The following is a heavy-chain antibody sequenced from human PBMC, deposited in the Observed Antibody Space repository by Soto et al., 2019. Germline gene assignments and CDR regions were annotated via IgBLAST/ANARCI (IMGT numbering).Heavy chain of an antibody. D-gene: IGHD3-22*01. J-gene: IGHJ4*02. Sequence: ASVKVSCKASGYTFTSYGISWVRQAPGQGLEWMGWISAYNGNTNYAQKLQGRVTMTTDTSTSTAYMELRSLRSDDTAVYYCARVSPGVWITMIAVVDYWGQGTLVTVSS. CDR1: GYTFTSYG. V-gene: IGHV1-18*01. CDR3: ARVSPGVWITMIAVVDY. CDR2: ISAYNGNT.